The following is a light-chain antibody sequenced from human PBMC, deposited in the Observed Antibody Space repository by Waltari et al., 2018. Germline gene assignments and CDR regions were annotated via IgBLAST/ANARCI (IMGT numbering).Light chain of an antibody. J-gene: IGKJ4*01. CDR2: GAS. CDR1: QSVNNNY. V-gene: IGKV3-20*01. Sequence: EIVLTQSPGTLSLSQGDRATLSCRASQSVNNNYLTWYQQKPGQPPRLLIYGASTRATGIPDRFRGSGSGTDFTLTISRLEPEDFAVFYCQQYSTSPEAFGGGTKVEIK. CDR3: QQYSTSPEA.